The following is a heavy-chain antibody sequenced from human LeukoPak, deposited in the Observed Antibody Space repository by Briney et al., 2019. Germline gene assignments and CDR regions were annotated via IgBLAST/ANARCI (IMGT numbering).Heavy chain of an antibody. D-gene: IGHD3-22*01. J-gene: IGHJ4*02. CDR3: ARVLDYYDSSGYLLVFDY. V-gene: IGHV4-59*01. CDR1: GGSISSYY. Sequence: PSETLSLTCTVSGGSISSYYWSWIRQPPGKGLEWIGYIYYSGSTNYNPSLKSRVTISVDTSKNQFSLKLSSVAAADTAVYYRARVLDYYDSSGYLLVFDYWGQGTLVTVSS. CDR2: IYYSGST.